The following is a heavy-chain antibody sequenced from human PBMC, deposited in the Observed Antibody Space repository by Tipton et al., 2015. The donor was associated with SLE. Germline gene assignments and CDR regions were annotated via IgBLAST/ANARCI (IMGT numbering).Heavy chain of an antibody. V-gene: IGHV4-39*07. CDR2: IYYSGST. CDR1: GGSISSSSYY. Sequence: LRLSCTVSGGSISSSSYYWGWIRQPPGKGLEWIGSIYYSGSTYYNPSLKSRVTISVDTSKNQFSLKLSSVTAADTAVYYCARGPTPLDFAGYAYDIWGQGTMVTVSS. CDR3: ARGPTPLDFAGYAYDI. D-gene: IGHD2-15*01. J-gene: IGHJ3*02.